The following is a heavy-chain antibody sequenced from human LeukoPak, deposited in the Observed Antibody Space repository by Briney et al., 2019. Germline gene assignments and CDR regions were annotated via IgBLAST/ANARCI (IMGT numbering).Heavy chain of an antibody. D-gene: IGHD3-10*01. CDR3: ARAGYYGSGSYYHY. J-gene: IGHJ4*02. Sequence: PSGTLSLTSTVSGGSITIDYRSWIRQPPRKGLEWIGYIYYSVSTNYNPSFKRRLNISVNMSMDQFSLKLSPVIGADTAVYYCARAGYYGSGSYYHYWGQGTLVTVSS. V-gene: IGHV4-59*01. CDR2: IYYSVST. CDR1: GGSITIDY.